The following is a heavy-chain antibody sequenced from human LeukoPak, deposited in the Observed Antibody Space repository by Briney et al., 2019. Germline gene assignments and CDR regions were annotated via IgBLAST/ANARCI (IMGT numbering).Heavy chain of an antibody. J-gene: IGHJ4*02. CDR2: IYTSGST. CDR3: ARLYCSATCYLWRYYFDF. V-gene: IGHV4-61*02. CDR1: GGSISSGGYY. Sequence: PSQTLSLTCTVSGGSISSGGYYWSWIRQHPGKGLEWIGRIYTSGSTNYNPSLKSRVTISVDTSKNQFSLKLSSVTAADTAVYYCARLYCSATCYLWRYYFDFWGQGTLVTVSS. D-gene: IGHD2-15*01.